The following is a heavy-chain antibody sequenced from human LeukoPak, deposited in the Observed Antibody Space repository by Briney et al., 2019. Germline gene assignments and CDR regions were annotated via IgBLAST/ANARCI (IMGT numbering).Heavy chain of an antibody. CDR3: AREQQEPRLDY. CDR1: GYTFTSYG. CDR2: INPNSGGT. V-gene: IGHV1-2*02. Sequence: ASVKVSCKASGYTFTSYGISWVRQAPGQGLEWMGWINPNSGGTNYAQKFQGRVTMTRDTSISTAYMELSRLRSDDTAVYYCAREQQEPRLDYWGQGTLVTVSS. D-gene: IGHD1-14*01. J-gene: IGHJ4*02.